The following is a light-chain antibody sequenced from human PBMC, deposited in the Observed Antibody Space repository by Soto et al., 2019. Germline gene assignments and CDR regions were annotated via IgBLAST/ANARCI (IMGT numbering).Light chain of an antibody. CDR2: RAS. J-gene: IGKJ4*01. V-gene: IGKV3-20*01. Sequence: EIVLTQSPGTLSLSPWERATLSCRASQSVSSNYLAWYQQKPGQAPKVLIYRASSRATGIPDRFSGSGSGTDFTLTISRLEPEDFAVYYCQQYGSSPLTFGGGTKVDI. CDR1: QSVSSNY. CDR3: QQYGSSPLT.